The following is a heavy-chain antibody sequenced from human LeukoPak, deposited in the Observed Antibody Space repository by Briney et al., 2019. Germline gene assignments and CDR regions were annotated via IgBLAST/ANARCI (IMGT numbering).Heavy chain of an antibody. D-gene: IGHD1-26*01. CDR1: GYRFSTYW. V-gene: IGHV5-51*01. CDR3: ARRKSSANYYVEAFDI. J-gene: IGHJ3*02. Sequence: AGESLKISCEGSGYRFSTYWIGWVRQMPGKGLERMGIIYPDDSDIKYSPSFQGQVTISDDVSINTAYLQWSSLKASDTAMYYCARRKSSANYYVEAFDIWGQGTMVTVSS. CDR2: IYPDDSDI.